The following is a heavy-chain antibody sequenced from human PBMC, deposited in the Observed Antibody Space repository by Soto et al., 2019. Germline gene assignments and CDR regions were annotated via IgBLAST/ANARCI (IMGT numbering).Heavy chain of an antibody. D-gene: IGHD1-7*01. Sequence: EVQLLESGGGLVQPGGSLRLSCAASGFTFSNYVTNWVRQAPGKGLEWVSTISYSADKTFYADSVKGRFTISRDNSRDTLFLQMNSLRADDAAVYYCARRARTATTNWGAFDIWGQGTMVTVSS. CDR3: ARRARTATTNWGAFDI. CDR1: GFTFSNYV. V-gene: IGHV3-23*01. J-gene: IGHJ3*02. CDR2: ISYSADKT.